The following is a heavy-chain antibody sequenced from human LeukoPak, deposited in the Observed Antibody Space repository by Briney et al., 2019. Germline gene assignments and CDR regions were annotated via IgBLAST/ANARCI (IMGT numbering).Heavy chain of an antibody. Sequence: PSETLSLTCTVSGYSISSGYYWGWIRQPPGKGLEWIGSIYRSGSTYYNPSLKSRVTISVDTSKNQFSLKLSSVTAADTAVYYCARETYYGGNSDAFDIWGQGTMVTVSS. CDR2: IYRSGST. CDR1: GYSISSGYY. CDR3: ARETYYGGNSDAFDI. J-gene: IGHJ3*02. V-gene: IGHV4-38-2*02. D-gene: IGHD4-23*01.